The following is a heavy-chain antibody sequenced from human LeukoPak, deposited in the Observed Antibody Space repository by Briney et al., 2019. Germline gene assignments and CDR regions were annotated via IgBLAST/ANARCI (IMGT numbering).Heavy chain of an antibody. V-gene: IGHV5-51*01. CDR2: MYPGDSDT. Sequence: GESLKISSKGSGYTFAIYWIAWVRQLPGKGIECMGIMYPGDSDTRYSPSFQGQVTISADKSIGTAYLQWSSLKASDAAMYYCASSTRDYSVTWGQGTLVTVSS. CDR1: GYTFAIYW. CDR3: ASSTRDYSVT. D-gene: IGHD4-11*01. J-gene: IGHJ5*02.